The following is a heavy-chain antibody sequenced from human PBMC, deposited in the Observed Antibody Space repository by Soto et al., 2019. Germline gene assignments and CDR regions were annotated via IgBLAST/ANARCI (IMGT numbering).Heavy chain of an antibody. Sequence: SVKVSCKASGGTFSSYAISWVRQAPGQGLEWMGGIIPIFGTANYAQKFQGRVTITADESTSTAYMELSSLRSEDTAVYYCAREGLGYCSGGSCSGAEYFQHWGQGTLVTVSS. CDR2: IIPIFGTA. V-gene: IGHV1-69*13. D-gene: IGHD2-15*01. CDR3: AREGLGYCSGGSCSGAEYFQH. J-gene: IGHJ1*01. CDR1: GGTFSSYA.